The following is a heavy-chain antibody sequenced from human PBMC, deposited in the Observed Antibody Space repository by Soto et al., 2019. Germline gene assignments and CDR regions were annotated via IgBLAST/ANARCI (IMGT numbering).Heavy chain of an antibody. CDR2: ISSSSSTI. Sequence: GGSLRLSCAASGFTFSSYSMNWVRQAPGKGLEWVSYISSSSSTIYYADSVKGRFTISRDNAKNSLYLQMNSLRAEDTAVYYCARGHGYYYMDVWGKGTTVTVSS. CDR3: ARGHGYYYMDV. CDR1: GFTFSSYS. V-gene: IGHV3-48*01. J-gene: IGHJ6*03.